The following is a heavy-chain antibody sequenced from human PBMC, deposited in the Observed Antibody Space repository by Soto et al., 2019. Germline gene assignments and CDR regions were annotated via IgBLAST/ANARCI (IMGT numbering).Heavy chain of an antibody. D-gene: IGHD6-6*01. CDR2: IWYDGSNK. Sequence: PGGSLRLSCAASGFTFSSYGMHWVRQAPGKGLEWVAVIWYDGSNKYYADSVKGRFTISRDNSKNTLYLQMDSLRAEDTAVYYCARDRGSSSLPDAFDIWGQGTMVTV. J-gene: IGHJ3*02. CDR1: GFTFSSYG. CDR3: ARDRGSSSLPDAFDI. V-gene: IGHV3-33*01.